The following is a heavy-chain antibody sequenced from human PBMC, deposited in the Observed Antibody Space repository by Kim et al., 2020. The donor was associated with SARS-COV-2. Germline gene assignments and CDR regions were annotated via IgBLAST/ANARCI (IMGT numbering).Heavy chain of an antibody. CDR1: GYTFTSYA. V-gene: IGHV7-4-1*02. J-gene: IGHJ4*02. Sequence: ASVKVSCKASGYTFTSYAMNWVRQAPGQGLEWMGWINTNTGNPTYAQGFTGRSVFSLDTSVSTAYLQISSLKAEDTAVYYCARAEGADWNPSLTHCHYWGQGTLVTVSS. D-gene: IGHD1-1*01. CDR2: INTNTGNP. CDR3: ARAEGADWNPSLTHCHY.